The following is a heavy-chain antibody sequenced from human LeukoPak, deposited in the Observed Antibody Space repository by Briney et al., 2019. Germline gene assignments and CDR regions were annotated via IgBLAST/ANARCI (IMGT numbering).Heavy chain of an antibody. CDR1: GGFISSYY. V-gene: IGHV4-4*07. Sequence: SETLSLSCTVSGGFISSYYWRWIRQPAGKGLEWMGRIYTGGSTNYNPSFKSQVTMSADTSNNQFSLKLNTLTAADTAWDYCGRGFSSRQWLNWFDPWGQGTLVTVSS. J-gene: IGHJ5*02. CDR2: IYTGGST. D-gene: IGHD6-19*01. CDR3: GRGFSSRQWLNWFDP.